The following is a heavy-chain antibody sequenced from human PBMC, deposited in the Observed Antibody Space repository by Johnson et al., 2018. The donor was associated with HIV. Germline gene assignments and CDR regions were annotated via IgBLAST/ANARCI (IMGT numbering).Heavy chain of an antibody. J-gene: IGHJ3*02. V-gene: IGHV3-30*14. Sequence: QVQLVESGGGVVQPGRSLRLSCAASGFTFSSYAMHWVRQAPGNGLEWVAVISYDGSNKYYADSVQGRFTISRDNSKNTLYLQMNSVRAEDTAVYYCARGLGSRSAFDIWGQGTMVTVSS. D-gene: IGHD2-2*01. CDR3: ARGLGSRSAFDI. CDR2: ISYDGSNK. CDR1: GFTFSSYA.